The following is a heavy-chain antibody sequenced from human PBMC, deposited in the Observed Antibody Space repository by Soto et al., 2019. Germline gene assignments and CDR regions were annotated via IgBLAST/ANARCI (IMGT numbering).Heavy chain of an antibody. CDR1: GFTFNDFE. CDR2: IDGSGTTK. J-gene: IGHJ4*02. Sequence: EVQLLESGGGLVQPGGSLRLSCGVSGFTFNDFEMNWVRQAPGKGLEWLAYIDGSGTTKKYAGSVRGRFTISRDNPNNSLFLQMSSRSAADTAIYYCARGFGRFNYWGQGTLVSVSS. CDR3: ARGFGRFNY. D-gene: IGHD3-10*01. V-gene: IGHV3-48*03.